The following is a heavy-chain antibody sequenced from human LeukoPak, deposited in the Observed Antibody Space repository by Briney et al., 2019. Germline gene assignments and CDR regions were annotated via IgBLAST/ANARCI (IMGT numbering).Heavy chain of an antibody. V-gene: IGHV4-34*09. CDR3: ARASGYYFFDY. D-gene: IGHD3-22*01. CDR2: IYYSGST. J-gene: IGHJ4*02. Sequence: SETLSLTCAVYGGSFSGYYWSWIRQPPGKGLEWIGYIYYSGSTYYNPSLKSRVTISVDTSKNQFSLELNSVTAADTAVYYCARASGYYFFDYWGQGTLVTVSS. CDR1: GGSFSGYY.